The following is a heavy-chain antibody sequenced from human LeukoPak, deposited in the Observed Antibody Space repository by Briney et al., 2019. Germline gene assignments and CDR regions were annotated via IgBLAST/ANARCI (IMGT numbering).Heavy chain of an antibody. CDR3: AREYYGSGSPLGY. CDR2: INPNSGGT. D-gene: IGHD3-10*01. CDR1: GYTFTDYY. J-gene: IGHJ4*02. V-gene: IGHV1-2*02. Sequence: GASVKVSCKASGYTFTDYYMHWVRQAPGQGLEWMGRINPNSGGTNYAQKFQGRVTMTRDTSISTAYMELSRLRSDDTAVYYCAREYYGSGSPLGYWGQGTLVTVSS.